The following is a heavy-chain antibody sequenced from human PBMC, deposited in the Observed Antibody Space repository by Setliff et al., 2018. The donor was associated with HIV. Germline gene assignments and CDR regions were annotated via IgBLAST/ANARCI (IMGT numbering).Heavy chain of an antibody. CDR1: GYSLTPYW. CDR2: IYPYDADT. J-gene: IGHJ3*02. Sequence: GSSLKISCKASGYSLTPYWICWVRQMPGKGLEWMGIIYPYDADTRYSPSFQGQVIISADKSISTAYVQWSGLKASDTAMYYCARRPYYDSWSGHQAFDIWGQGTMVTVSS. D-gene: IGHD3-3*01. CDR3: ARRPYYDSWSGHQAFDI. V-gene: IGHV5-51*01.